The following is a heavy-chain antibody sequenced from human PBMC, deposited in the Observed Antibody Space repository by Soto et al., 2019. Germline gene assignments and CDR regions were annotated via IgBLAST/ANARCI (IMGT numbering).Heavy chain of an antibody. CDR1: GVSITPYY. Sequence: SETLSLTCTVSGVSITPYYWTWIQHPPGKGLEWIGYVYHTGNTYYNPSLKSRVTISLDTSKNQVSLRLKSVTAADTAVYYCAREQYNWKLWGQGTLVTVYS. V-gene: IGHV4-59*01. CDR3: AREQYNWKL. D-gene: IGHD1-20*01. J-gene: IGHJ4*02. CDR2: VYHTGNT.